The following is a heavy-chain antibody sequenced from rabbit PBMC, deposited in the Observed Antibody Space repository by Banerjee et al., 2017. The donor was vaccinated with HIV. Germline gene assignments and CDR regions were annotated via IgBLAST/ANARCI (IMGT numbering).Heavy chain of an antibody. Sequence: QEQLEESGGDLVKPGASLTLTCTASAFSFSSNVMCWVRQAPGKGLEWIACIVSGSSDSSDSTYYANWAKGRFTISKTSSTAVTLQMTSLTAADTASYFCARDLTGVTGWNFNLGGPGTLVTV. V-gene: IGHV1S45*01. D-gene: IGHD7-1*01. CDR2: IVSGSSDSSDST. CDR1: AFSFSSNV. J-gene: IGHJ4*01. CDR3: ARDLTGVTGWNFNL.